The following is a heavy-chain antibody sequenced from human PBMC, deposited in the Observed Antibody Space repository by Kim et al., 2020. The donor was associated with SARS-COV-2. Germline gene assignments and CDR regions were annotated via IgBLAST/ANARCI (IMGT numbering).Heavy chain of an antibody. CDR1: GFTFSSYA. CDR2: ISYDGSNK. J-gene: IGHJ1*01. Sequence: GGSLRLSCAASGFTFSSYAMHWVRQAPGKGLEWVAVISYDGSNKYYADSVKGRFTISRDNSKNTLYLQMNSLRAEDTAVYYCASSGKKARFETDSSGSSRHFQHWGQGTLVTVSS. V-gene: IGHV3-30-3*01. D-gene: IGHD3-22*01. CDR3: ASSGKKARFETDSSGSSRHFQH.